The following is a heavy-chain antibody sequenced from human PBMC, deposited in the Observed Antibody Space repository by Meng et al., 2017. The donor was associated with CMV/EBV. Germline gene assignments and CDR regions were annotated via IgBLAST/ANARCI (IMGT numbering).Heavy chain of an antibody. J-gene: IGHJ4*02. CDR3: ARGRRGYSGYDFYGY. CDR2: ISSSGSTI. CDR1: GFTFSDYY. D-gene: IGHD5-12*01. V-gene: IGHV3-11*01. Sequence: SLKISCAASGFTFSDYYMSWIRQAPGKGLEWVSYISSSGSTIYYADSVKGRFTISRDNAKNSLYLQMNSLRAEDTAVYYCARGRRGYSGYDFYGYWGQGTLVTVSS.